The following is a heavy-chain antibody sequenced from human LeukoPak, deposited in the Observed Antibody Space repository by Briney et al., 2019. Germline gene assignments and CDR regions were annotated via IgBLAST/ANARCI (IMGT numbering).Heavy chain of an antibody. D-gene: IGHD2-2*01. CDR1: GFTFTDYA. CDR2: ISDNGGET. CDR3: AKGSSASRPYYFDY. J-gene: IGHJ4*02. V-gene: IGHV3-23*01. Sequence: GGSLRLSCAASGFTFTDYAMSWVRQAPEKGLEWISTISDNGGETYYADSVKGRFAISRDNSKNTLYLQMNSLRVEDTAVYYCAKGSSASRPYYFDYWGQGTLVTVSS.